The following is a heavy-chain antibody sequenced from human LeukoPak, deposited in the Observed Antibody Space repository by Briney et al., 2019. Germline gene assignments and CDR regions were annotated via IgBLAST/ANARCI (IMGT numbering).Heavy chain of an antibody. D-gene: IGHD6-13*01. Sequence: GGSLKISCKGSGYSFTSYWIGWVRQMPGKGLEWMGIIYPGDSDTRYSPSFQGQVTISADKSISTAYLQWSSLKASDTAMYYWARREQQLVRWVQTDDAFDIWGQGTMVTVSS. CDR1: GYSFTSYW. CDR3: ARREQQLVRWVQTDDAFDI. CDR2: IYPGDSDT. J-gene: IGHJ3*02. V-gene: IGHV5-51*01.